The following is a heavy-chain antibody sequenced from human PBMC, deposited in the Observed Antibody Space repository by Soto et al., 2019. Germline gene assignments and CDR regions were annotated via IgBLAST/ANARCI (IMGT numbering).Heavy chain of an antibody. V-gene: IGHV3-53*01. J-gene: IGHJ4*02. CDR3: ARDHYGDGFGY. Sequence: GGSLRLSCAASGFSVSSNYMSWVRQAPGKGLEWVSVIYSGGSTYYADSVKGRFTISRDNSKNTLCLQMNSLRAEDTAVYYCARDHYGDGFGYWGQGTLVTVSS. D-gene: IGHD4-17*01. CDR1: GFSVSSNY. CDR2: IYSGGST.